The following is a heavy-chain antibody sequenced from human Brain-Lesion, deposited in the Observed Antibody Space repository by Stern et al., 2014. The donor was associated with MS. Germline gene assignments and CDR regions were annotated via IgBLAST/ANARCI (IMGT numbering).Heavy chain of an antibody. V-gene: IGHV4-30-2*01. Sequence: VQLVESGSGLVKPSQTLSLTCAVSGGSISSGDYSWSWIRQPPGKGLEWIGYIVHSGSTYYNPSLKSRVSISVDRSKNQFSLKWSSVTAADTAMYYCARIFGGNFDNWGQGTLVTVSS. CDR3: ARIFGGNFDN. J-gene: IGHJ4*02. D-gene: IGHD4-23*01. CDR2: IVHSGST. CDR1: GGSISSGDYS.